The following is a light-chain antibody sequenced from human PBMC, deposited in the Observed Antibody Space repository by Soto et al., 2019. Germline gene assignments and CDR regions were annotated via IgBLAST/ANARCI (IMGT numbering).Light chain of an antibody. J-gene: IGLJ1*01. Sequence: QSLLTKPASVSAAPGQKVTISCSGSSSNIESNYVSWFQQLPRTAPNLLIYENNKRLSGFPDRFSASKSGTSATLVITGLQTGDEADCFCGAWDISLSAYVFGTGTKVTVL. CDR3: GAWDISLSAYV. V-gene: IGLV1-51*02. CDR2: ENN. CDR1: SSNIESNY.